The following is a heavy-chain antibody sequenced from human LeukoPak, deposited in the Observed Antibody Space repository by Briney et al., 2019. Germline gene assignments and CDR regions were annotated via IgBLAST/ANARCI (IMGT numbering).Heavy chain of an antibody. J-gene: IGHJ6*03. Sequence: ASVKVSCKASGYTFTSYDINWVRQATGQGLEWMGWMNPNSGNTGYAQKFQGRATITRNTSISTAYMELSSLRSEDTAVYYCARVGVLWFGELGNEYYYYYMDVWGKGTTVTVSS. CDR3: ARVGVLWFGELGNEYYYYYMDV. D-gene: IGHD3-10*01. CDR1: GYTFTSYD. CDR2: MNPNSGNT. V-gene: IGHV1-8*03.